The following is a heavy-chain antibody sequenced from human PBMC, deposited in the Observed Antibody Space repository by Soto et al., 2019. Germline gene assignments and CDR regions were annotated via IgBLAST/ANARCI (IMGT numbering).Heavy chain of an antibody. CDR3: ARDYWREYSSSANYYYGMDV. J-gene: IGHJ6*02. V-gene: IGHV1-18*04. CDR1: GYTFTSYG. Sequence: ASVKFSCKASGYTFTSYGISWVRQAPGQGLEWMGWISAYNGNTNYAQKLQGRVTMTTDTSTSTAYMELRSLRSDDTAVYYCARDYWREYSSSANYYYGMDVWGQGTTVTVSS. CDR2: ISAYNGNT. D-gene: IGHD6-6*01.